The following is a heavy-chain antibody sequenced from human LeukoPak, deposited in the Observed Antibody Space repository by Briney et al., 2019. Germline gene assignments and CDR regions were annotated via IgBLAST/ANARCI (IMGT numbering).Heavy chain of an antibody. CDR2: FYREDGET. CDR3: ATLDGYGDYVGY. V-gene: IGHV1-24*01. D-gene: IGHD4-17*01. J-gene: IGHJ4*02. CDR1: GDTLTEFS. Sequence: ASVKVSCKVSGDTLTEFSMFWVRQAPGKGLESMGGFYREDGETTYAQKFQGRVTMTEDTSTDTAYMELSSLRYEDTAVYYCATLDGYGDYVGYRGQGTVVTVSS.